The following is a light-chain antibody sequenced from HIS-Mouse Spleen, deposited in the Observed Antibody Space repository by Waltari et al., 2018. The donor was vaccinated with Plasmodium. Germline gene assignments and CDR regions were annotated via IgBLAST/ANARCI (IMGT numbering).Light chain of an antibody. V-gene: IGLV2-14*03. Sequence: QSALTQPASVSGSPGQPITISCTGTSSDVGGYNYVSWYQQHPGKAPKLMIYDVSNRPAGVANRFSGSNAGNTASLTISGLQAEDEADYYCSSYTSSSTVVFGGGTKLTVL. CDR1: SSDVGGYNY. J-gene: IGLJ2*01. CDR3: SSYTSSSTVV. CDR2: DVS.